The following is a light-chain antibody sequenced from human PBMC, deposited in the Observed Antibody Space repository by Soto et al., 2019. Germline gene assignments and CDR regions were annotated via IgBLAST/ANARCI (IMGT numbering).Light chain of an antibody. CDR1: SSDAVGYNY. Sequence: QSSLTQPASVSVYPGKSITISCTGRSSDAVGYNYVSWYQQHPGKAPKFMIYEVSSQPSVVSNRFSGSKSGNTASLTVSGLQAEDEADYYCSSYTASNSYVFGTGTKVTAL. J-gene: IGLJ1*01. CDR2: EVS. CDR3: SSYTASNSYV. V-gene: IGLV2-14*01.